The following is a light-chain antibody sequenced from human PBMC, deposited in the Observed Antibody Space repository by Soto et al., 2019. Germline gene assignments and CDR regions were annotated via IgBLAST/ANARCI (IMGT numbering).Light chain of an antibody. CDR2: KAS. V-gene: IGKV1-5*03. Sequence: DILMTQSPSTLSASVGDRVTITCRASQSISDWLAWYQQKPGKAPKLLIYKASSLESGVPSRFSGSGSGTEFTLTISSLQPDDFATYYCQQYNHYFGQGTKLEIK. CDR3: QQYNHY. CDR1: QSISDW. J-gene: IGKJ2*01.